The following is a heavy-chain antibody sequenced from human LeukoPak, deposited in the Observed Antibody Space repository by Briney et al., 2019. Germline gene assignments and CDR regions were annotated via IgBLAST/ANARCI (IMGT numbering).Heavy chain of an antibody. CDR2: INPSGGST. J-gene: IGHJ4*02. V-gene: IGHV1-46*01. CDR1: GYTFTSYY. CDR3: ARAQSIAADDY. D-gene: IGHD6-6*01. Sequence: ASVKVSCKASGYTFTSYYMHWVRQAPGQGLEWMGIINPSGGSTNYAQKLQGRVTMTTDTSTSTAYMELRSLRSDDTAVYYCARAQSIAADDYWGQGTLVTVSS.